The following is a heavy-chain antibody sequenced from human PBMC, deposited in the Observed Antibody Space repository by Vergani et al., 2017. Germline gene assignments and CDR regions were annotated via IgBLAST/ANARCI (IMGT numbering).Heavy chain of an antibody. CDR3: AGAYYSYMDG. CDR2: IYYSGST. CDR1: GGSISSYY. Sequence: QVQLQESGPGLVKPSETLSLTCTISGGSISSYYWIWIRQPPGKGLEWIGYIYYSGSTNDASSLKSRGTMSVDTSKNQFSLKLNTVTAADTAVYYCAGAYYSYMDGWGKGTTVTVSS. V-gene: IGHV4-59*01. J-gene: IGHJ6*03.